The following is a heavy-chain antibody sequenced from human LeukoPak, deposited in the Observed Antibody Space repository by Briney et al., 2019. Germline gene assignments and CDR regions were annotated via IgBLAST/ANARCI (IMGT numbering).Heavy chain of an antibody. V-gene: IGHV3-15*01. CDR1: GFTFSSYA. J-gene: IGHJ4*02. D-gene: IGHD3-3*01. CDR3: TTRPTHYDFWSGYYIRDY. Sequence: PGGSLRLSCAASGFTFSSYAMSWVRQAPGKGLEWVGRIKSKTDGGTTDYAAPVKGRFTISRDDSKNTLYLQMNSLKTEDTAVYYCTTRPTHYDFWSGYYIRDYWGQGTLVTVSS. CDR2: IKSKTDGGTT.